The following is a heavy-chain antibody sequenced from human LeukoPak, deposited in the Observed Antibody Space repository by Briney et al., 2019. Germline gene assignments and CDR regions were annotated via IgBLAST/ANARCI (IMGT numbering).Heavy chain of an antibody. V-gene: IGHV3-30*14. CDR2: ISYDGSNK. D-gene: IGHD6-19*01. CDR1: GFTFSSYA. CDR3: ARDPHLSSGWYEYWYFDL. Sequence: GGSLRLSCAASGFTFSSYAMHWVRQAPGKGLEWVAVISYDGSNKYYADSVKGRFTISRDNSKNTLYLQMNSLRAEDTAVYYCARDPHLSSGWYEYWYFDLWGRGTLVTVSS. J-gene: IGHJ2*01.